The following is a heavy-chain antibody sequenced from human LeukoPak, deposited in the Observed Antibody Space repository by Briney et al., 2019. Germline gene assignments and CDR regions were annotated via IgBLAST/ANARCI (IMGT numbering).Heavy chain of an antibody. D-gene: IGHD2-15*01. CDR1: GFTFSSYW. CDR3: ARTPRYCSGGSCYNFDY. V-gene: IGHV3-7*01. Sequence: GGSLRLSCAASGFTFSSYWMSWVRQAPGKGLEWVANIKQDGSEKYYVDSVKGRFTISRGNAKNSLYLQMNSLRAEDTAVYYCARTPRYCSGGSCYNFDYWGQGTLVTVSS. CDR2: IKQDGSEK. J-gene: IGHJ4*02.